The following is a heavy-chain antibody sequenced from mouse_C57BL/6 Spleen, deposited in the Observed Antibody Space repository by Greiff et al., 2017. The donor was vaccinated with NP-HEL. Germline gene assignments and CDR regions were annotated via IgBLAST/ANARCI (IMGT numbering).Heavy chain of an antibody. Sequence: QVQLKESGAELVRPGTSVKMSCKASGYTFTNYWIGWAKQRPGHGLEWIGDIYPGGGYTNYNEKFKGKATLTADKSSSTAYMQFSSLTSEDSAIYYCARRYYYGSSGLDYWGQGTTLTVSS. V-gene: IGHV1-63*01. D-gene: IGHD1-1*01. CDR1: GYTFTNYW. CDR2: IYPGGGYT. CDR3: ARRYYYGSSGLDY. J-gene: IGHJ2*01.